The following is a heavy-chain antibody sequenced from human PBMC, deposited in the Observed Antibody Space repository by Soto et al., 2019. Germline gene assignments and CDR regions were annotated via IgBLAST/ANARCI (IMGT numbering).Heavy chain of an antibody. CDR2: ISGSDGKT. CDR3: ARWSFLDY. V-gene: IGHV3-23*01. D-gene: IGHD1-26*01. CDR1: GFSFTSYA. J-gene: IGHJ4*02. Sequence: EVQLLESGGGLVRPGGSLRLSCAASGFSFTSYALRWVRQAPGKGLEWVSTISGSDGKTYYADSVKGRFSISRDTSKTTLYLQMNSLRVEDTAVYYWARWSFLDYWGQGTRVTVS.